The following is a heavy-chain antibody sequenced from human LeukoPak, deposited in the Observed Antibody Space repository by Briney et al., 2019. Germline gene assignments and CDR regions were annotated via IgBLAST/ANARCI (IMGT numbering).Heavy chain of an antibody. CDR2: INHSGST. CDR3: ARYHSGYVPMYRY. J-gene: IGHJ4*02. CDR1: GGSFSGYY. Sequence: PSETLSLTCAVYGGSFSGYYWSWIRQPPGKGLEWIGEINHSGSTNYNPSLKSRVTISVDTSKNQFSLKLSSVTAADTAVYYCARYHSGYVPMYRYWGQGTLVTVSS. V-gene: IGHV4-34*01. D-gene: IGHD5-12*01.